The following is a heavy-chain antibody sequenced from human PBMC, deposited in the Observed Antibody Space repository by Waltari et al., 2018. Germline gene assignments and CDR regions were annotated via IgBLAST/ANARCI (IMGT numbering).Heavy chain of an antibody. J-gene: IGHJ4*02. CDR3: TRDPTMDGPTPAFHY. Sequence: EVQLVESGGGQVKPGGSLRLSCAASGFSLRSSSMNWVRQAPGKGLEWVASIGNRESYTYYAASVKGRFTISRDDAKNSLYLQMDSLRTEDIGIYYCTRDPTMDGPTPAFHYWGQGTLVTVSS. D-gene: IGHD3-10*01. CDR2: IGNRESYT. V-gene: IGHV3-21*02. CDR1: GFSLRSSS.